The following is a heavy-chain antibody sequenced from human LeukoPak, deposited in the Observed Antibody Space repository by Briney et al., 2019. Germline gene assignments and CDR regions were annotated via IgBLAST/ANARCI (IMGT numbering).Heavy chain of an antibody. V-gene: IGHV4-59*08. D-gene: IGHD1-26*01. J-gene: IGHJ4*02. Sequence: SETLSLTCTVSGGSISRYYWSWIRQPPEKGLEWIGYISNTGRTTYNPSLQSRLTISIDTSKNQFSLRLIFVTAADAAVYYCARHGGSYSFDSWGQGTLDTVSS. CDR1: GGSISRYY. CDR2: ISNTGRT. CDR3: ARHGGSYSFDS.